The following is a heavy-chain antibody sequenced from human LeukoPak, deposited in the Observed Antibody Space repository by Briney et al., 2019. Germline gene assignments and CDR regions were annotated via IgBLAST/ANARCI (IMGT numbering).Heavy chain of an antibody. D-gene: IGHD5-12*01. CDR3: ARDPKRGYSGKYFDY. Sequence: PGGSLRLSCAASGFTFSSYSMNWVRQAPGKGLEWVSSISSSSSYIYYADSVKGRFTISRDNAKNSLYLQMNSLRAEDTAVYYCARDPKRGYSGKYFDYWGQGTLVTVSS. CDR1: GFTFSSYS. CDR2: ISSSSSYI. V-gene: IGHV3-21*01. J-gene: IGHJ4*02.